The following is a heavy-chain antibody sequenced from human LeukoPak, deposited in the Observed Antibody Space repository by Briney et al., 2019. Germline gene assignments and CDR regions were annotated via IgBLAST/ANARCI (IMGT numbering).Heavy chain of an antibody. CDR1: GGTFSSYT. V-gene: IGHV1-69*02. CDR2: IIPILGIA. D-gene: IGHD2-2*01. Sequence: PAASVKVSCKASGGTFSSYTISWVRQAPGQGLEWMGRIIPILGIANYAQKFQGRVTITADKSTGTAYMELSSLRSEDTAVYYCARSSVPAALLFDYWGQGTLVTVSS. J-gene: IGHJ4*02. CDR3: ARSSVPAALLFDY.